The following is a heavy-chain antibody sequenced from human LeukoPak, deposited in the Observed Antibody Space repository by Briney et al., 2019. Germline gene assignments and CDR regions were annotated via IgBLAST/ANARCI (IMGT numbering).Heavy chain of an antibody. V-gene: IGHV4-59*01. J-gene: IGHJ6*03. CDR3: ARVTYTIAARYYYYMDV. CDR1: GGSISTYY. CDR2: INYSGST. D-gene: IGHD6-6*01. Sequence: SETLSLTCTVSGGSISTYYWSWIRQPPGKGLEWIGYINYSGSTKYIPSLKSRVTISVDTSKNQFSLKLSSVTAADTAVYYCARVTYTIAARYYYYMDVWGKGTTVTVSS.